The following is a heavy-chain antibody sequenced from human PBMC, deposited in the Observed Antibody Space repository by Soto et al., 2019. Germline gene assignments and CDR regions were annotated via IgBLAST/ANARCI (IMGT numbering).Heavy chain of an antibody. J-gene: IGHJ6*02. CDR3: ARRGYSSSWYYYYYYGMDV. CDR2: MNPNSGNT. D-gene: IGHD6-13*01. CDR1: GYSFTSYD. V-gene: IGHV1-8*01. Sequence: GASVKVSCKASGYSFTSYDINWGRQAPGQGLDWMGWMNPNSGNTGYAQKFQGRVTMTRNTSISTAYMELSSLRSEDTAVYYCARRGYSSSWYYYYYYGMDVWGQGTTVTVSS.